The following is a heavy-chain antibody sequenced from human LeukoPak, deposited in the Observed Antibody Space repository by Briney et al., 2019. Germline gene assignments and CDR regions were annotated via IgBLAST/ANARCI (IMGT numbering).Heavy chain of an antibody. Sequence: GASVKVSCKASGYTITSYGISWVRQAPGQGLEWMGWISAYNGNTNYAQRLQGRVTMTTDTSTSTAYMELRSLRSDDTAVYYRAREALTRITIFGVVTAQVDYWGQGTLVTVSS. CDR2: ISAYNGNT. J-gene: IGHJ4*02. D-gene: IGHD3-3*01. V-gene: IGHV1-18*01. CDR1: GYTITSYG. CDR3: AREALTRITIFGVVTAQVDY.